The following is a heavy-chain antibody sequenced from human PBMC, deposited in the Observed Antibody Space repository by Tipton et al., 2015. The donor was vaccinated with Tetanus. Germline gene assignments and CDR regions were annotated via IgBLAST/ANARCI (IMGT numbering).Heavy chain of an antibody. CDR2: IYKDGSQK. CDR1: GFTFRRHW. V-gene: IGHV3-7*04. CDR3: ARGMAEASNCGGDCYSDY. D-gene: IGHD2-21*02. J-gene: IGHJ4*02. Sequence: SLRLSCAASGFTFRRHWMSWVRQAPGKGLEWVANIYKDGSQKDYVDSVKGRFTISRDNAKNSLYLQMNSLRVEDTAVYSCARGMAEASNCGGDCYSDYWGQGTLVTVSS.